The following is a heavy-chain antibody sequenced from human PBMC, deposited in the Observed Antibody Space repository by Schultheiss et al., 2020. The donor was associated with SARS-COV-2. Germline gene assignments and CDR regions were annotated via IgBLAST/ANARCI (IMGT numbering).Heavy chain of an antibody. CDR2: LSDDGSYR. D-gene: IGHD6-19*01. CDR1: GFTFSSYP. V-gene: IGHV3-30*01. Sequence: GGSLRLSCAASGFTFSSYPMHWVRQAAGKGLEWVAVLSDDGSYRYYADSVKGRFTISRDNSKNTLYLQMNSLRPEDTAVYYCARDPRTIAVAGHFDYWGQGTLVTVSS. J-gene: IGHJ4*02. CDR3: ARDPRTIAVAGHFDY.